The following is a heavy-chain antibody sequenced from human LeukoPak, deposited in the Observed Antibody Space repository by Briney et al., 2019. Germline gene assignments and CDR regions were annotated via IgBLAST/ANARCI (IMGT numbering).Heavy chain of an antibody. CDR3: ARAGIQLWPGGVDY. CDR1: GGIFSSYA. J-gene: IGHJ4*02. V-gene: IGHV1-69*05. D-gene: IGHD5-18*01. Sequence: AASVKVSCKASGGIFSSYAISWVRQAPGQGLEWMGGIIPIFGTANYAQKFQGRVTITTDESTSTAYMELSSLRSEDTAVYYCARAGIQLWPGGVDYWGQGTLVTVSS. CDR2: IIPIFGTA.